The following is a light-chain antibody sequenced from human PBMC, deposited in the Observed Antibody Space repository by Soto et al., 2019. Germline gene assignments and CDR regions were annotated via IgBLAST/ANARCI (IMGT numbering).Light chain of an antibody. CDR3: QQYGSSPRT. J-gene: IGKJ1*01. Sequence: IVLTQSPGPLSLSPGERATLSCRARQSVSSGYLAWYQLKPGQAPRLLIYGASSRATGIPDRFSGSGSGTDFTLTISRLEPEDFAVYYCQQYGSSPRTFCQGTKVEIK. CDR1: QSVSSGY. V-gene: IGKV3-20*01. CDR2: GAS.